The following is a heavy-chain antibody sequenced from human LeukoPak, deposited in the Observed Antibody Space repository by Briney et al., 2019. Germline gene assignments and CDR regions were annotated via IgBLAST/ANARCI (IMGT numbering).Heavy chain of an antibody. V-gene: IGHV4-38-2*02. CDR2: IDNSGST. Sequence: SETLSLTCTVSGYSINSAYYWGWIRQPPGQGLEGIATIDNSGSTYYTPSLNTRLTISVATSKNQFSLKLSSVTAADTAVYYCASIQYCDSTICWVYFDYWGQGTLVTVSS. CDR1: GYSINSAYY. D-gene: IGHD2/OR15-2a*01. J-gene: IGHJ4*02. CDR3: ASIQYCDSTICWVYFDY.